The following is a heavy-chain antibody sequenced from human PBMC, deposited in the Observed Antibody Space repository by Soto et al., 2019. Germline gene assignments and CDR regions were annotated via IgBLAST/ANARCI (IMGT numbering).Heavy chain of an antibody. Sequence: PSETLSLTCAVYGGSFSGYYWSWIRQPPGKGPEWIGEINHSGSTNYNPSLKSRVTISVDTSKNQFSLKLSSVTAADTAVYYCARGGDYYDSSGYGLYFDYWGQGTLVTVSS. CDR3: ARGGDYYDSSGYGLYFDY. V-gene: IGHV4-34*01. J-gene: IGHJ4*02. CDR2: INHSGST. CDR1: GGSFSGYY. D-gene: IGHD3-22*01.